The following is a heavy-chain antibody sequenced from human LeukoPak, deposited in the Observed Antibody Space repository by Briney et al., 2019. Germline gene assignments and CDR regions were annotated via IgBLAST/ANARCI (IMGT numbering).Heavy chain of an antibody. D-gene: IGHD5-18*01. CDR3: ARARGEEQWLDNAFDI. J-gene: IGHJ3*02. CDR1: GYTFDDYG. V-gene: IGHV1-18*01. Sequence: ASVKVSCKASGYTFDDYGISWVRQAPGQGLEWMGWISTYNGATNYAQKLQGRVTMTTDTSTSTASMELRSLRSDDTAVYYCARARGEEQWLDNAFDIWGQGTMVTVSS. CDR2: ISTYNGAT.